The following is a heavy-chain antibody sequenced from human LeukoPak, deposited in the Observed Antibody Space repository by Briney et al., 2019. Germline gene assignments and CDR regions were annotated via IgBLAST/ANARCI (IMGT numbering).Heavy chain of an antibody. Sequence: PGGSLRLSCAASGSTFSSYSMNWVRQAPGKGLEWVSYISSSSSTIYYADSVKGRFTISRDNAKNSLYLQMNSLRAEDTAVYYCARDLMETSPWTTEGFDPWGQGTLVTVSS. CDR2: ISSSSSTI. CDR3: ARDLMETSPWTTEGFDP. J-gene: IGHJ5*02. D-gene: IGHD3/OR15-3a*01. CDR1: GSTFSSYS. V-gene: IGHV3-48*01.